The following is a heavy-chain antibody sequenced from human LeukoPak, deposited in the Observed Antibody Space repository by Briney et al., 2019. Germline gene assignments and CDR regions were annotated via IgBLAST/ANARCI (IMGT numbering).Heavy chain of an antibody. CDR2: IYTSGST. CDR3: AREGSRYCSGGSCYFS. CDR1: GGSISSGSYY. D-gene: IGHD2-15*01. V-gene: IGHV4-61*02. J-gene: IGHJ5*02. Sequence: PSETLSLTCTVSGGSISSGSYYRSWIRQPAGKGLEWIGRIYTSGSTNYNPSLKSRVTISVDTSKNQFSLKLSSVTAADTAVYYCAREGSRYCSGGSCYFSWGQGTLVTVSS.